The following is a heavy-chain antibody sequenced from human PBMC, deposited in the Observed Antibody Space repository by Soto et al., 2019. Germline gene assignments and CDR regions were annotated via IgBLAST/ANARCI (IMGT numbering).Heavy chain of an antibody. CDR1: GFTFTSYS. CDR2: ISSSSSYI. V-gene: IGHV3-21*01. D-gene: IGHD6-6*01. Sequence: GGPRRLSFSASGFTFTSYSMNWVRQAPGKGLEWVSSISSSSSYIYYADSVKGRFTISRDNAKNSLYLQMNSLRAEDTAVYYCAQIRYSSSLDYYYYGMDVWGQGTTVTVSS. CDR3: AQIRYSSSLDYYYYGMDV. J-gene: IGHJ6*02.